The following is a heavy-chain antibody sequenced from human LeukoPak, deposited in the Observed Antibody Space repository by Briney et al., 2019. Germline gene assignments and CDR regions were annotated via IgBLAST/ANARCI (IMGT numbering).Heavy chain of an antibody. D-gene: IGHD2-2*01. Sequence: SETLSLTCTVSGGSISSGDYYWSWIRQPPGKGLEWIGYIYYSGSTYYNPSLKSRVTISVDTSKNQFSLKLSSVTAADTAVYYCARAGGSSTSCYLDYWGKETLVTVSS. CDR2: IYYSGST. V-gene: IGHV4-30-4*01. J-gene: IGHJ4*02. CDR1: GGSISSGDYY. CDR3: ARAGGSSTSCYLDY.